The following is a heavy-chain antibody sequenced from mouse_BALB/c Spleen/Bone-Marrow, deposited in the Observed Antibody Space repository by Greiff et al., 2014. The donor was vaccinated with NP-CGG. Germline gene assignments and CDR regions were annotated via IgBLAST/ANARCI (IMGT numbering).Heavy chain of an antibody. CDR3: ARGGYYYFDS. Sequence: EVKLQESGGGLVEPGGSLKLSCAASGFTFSSHAMSWVRQTPEKRLEWVASIISGGSTYYPDSVKGRFTISRDNARNILYLQMSSLRSEDTAMYYCARGGYYYFDSWGQGTTLTVSS. V-gene: IGHV5-6-5*01. D-gene: IGHD1-2*01. J-gene: IGHJ2*01. CDR2: IISGGST. CDR1: GFTFSSHA.